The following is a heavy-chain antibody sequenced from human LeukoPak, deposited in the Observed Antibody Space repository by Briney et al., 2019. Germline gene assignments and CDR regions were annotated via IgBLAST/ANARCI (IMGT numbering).Heavy chain of an antibody. J-gene: IGHJ5*02. Sequence: SETLSLTCAVYGGSFSGYYWSRIRQPPGKGLEWIGYIYYTGSTNYNPSLKSRLTISVDTSKNQFSLKLSSVTAADTAVYYCARASETLRRFDPWGQGTLVTVSS. CDR2: IYYTGST. V-gene: IGHV4-59*01. CDR1: GGSFSGYY. CDR3: ARASETLRRFDP.